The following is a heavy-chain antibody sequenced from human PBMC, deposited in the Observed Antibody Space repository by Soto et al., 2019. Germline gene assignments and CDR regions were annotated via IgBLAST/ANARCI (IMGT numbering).Heavy chain of an antibody. CDR3: ARSPVGYQLLQFDP. CDR1: GFTFSSYA. Sequence: GGSLRLSCAASGFTFSSYAMHWVRQAPGKGLEYVSAISSNGGSTYCANSVKGRFTISRDNSKNTLYLQMGSLRAEDMAVYYCARSPVGYQLLQFDPWGQGTLVTVSS. CDR2: ISSNGGST. V-gene: IGHV3-64*01. D-gene: IGHD2-2*01. J-gene: IGHJ5*02.